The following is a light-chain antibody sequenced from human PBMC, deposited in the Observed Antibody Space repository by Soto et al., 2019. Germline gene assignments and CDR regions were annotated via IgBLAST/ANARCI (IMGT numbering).Light chain of an antibody. J-gene: IGKJ4*01. CDR1: QSVSSN. CDR2: GTS. Sequence: EIVLTQSPGTLSLSPGERATLSCMASQSVSSNVAWYQQKPGQAPRLLIYGTSTRVTGIPARFSGSGSGTEFTLTISSLQSEDFAVYYCQQYYNWPLTFGGGTKVDIK. CDR3: QQYYNWPLT. V-gene: IGKV3-15*01.